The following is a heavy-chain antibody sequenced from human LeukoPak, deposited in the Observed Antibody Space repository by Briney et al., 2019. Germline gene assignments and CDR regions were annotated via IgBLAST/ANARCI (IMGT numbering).Heavy chain of an antibody. CDR3: ARLAVRGVRKNWFDP. Sequence: SETLSLTCTVSGGSISSSSYYWSWIRQPPGKGLEWIGEINHSGSTNYNPSLKSRVTISVDTSKNQFSLKLSSVTAADTAVYYCARLAVRGVRKNWFDPWGQGTLVTVSS. CDR2: INHSGST. J-gene: IGHJ5*02. CDR1: GGSISSSSYY. D-gene: IGHD3-10*01. V-gene: IGHV4-39*07.